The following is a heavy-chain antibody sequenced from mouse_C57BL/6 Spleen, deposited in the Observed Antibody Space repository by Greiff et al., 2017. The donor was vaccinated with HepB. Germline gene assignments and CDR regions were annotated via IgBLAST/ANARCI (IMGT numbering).Heavy chain of an antibody. V-gene: IGHV1-69*01. J-gene: IGHJ4*01. Sequence: VQLQQPGAELVMPGASVKLSCKASGYTFTSYWMHWVKQRPGQGLEWIGEIDPSDSYTNYNQKFKGKSTLTVDKSSSTAYMQLSSLTSEDSAVYYCARERSGAMDYWGQGTSVTVSS. CDR1: GYTFTSYW. CDR3: ARERSGAMDY. CDR2: IDPSDSYT. D-gene: IGHD3-1*01.